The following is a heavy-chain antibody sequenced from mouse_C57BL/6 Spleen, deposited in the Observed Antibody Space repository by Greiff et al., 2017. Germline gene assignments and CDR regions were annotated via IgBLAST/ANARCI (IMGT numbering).Heavy chain of an antibody. D-gene: IGHD1-1*01. CDR3: TREGITTDSFDY. CDR2: IDPETGGT. Sequence: VQLQQPGAELVMPGASVKLSCKASGYTFTDYEMHWVKQTPVHGLEWIGAIDPETGGTAYNQKFKGKAILTADKSSSTAYMELRSLTSEDSAVYYCTREGITTDSFDYWGQGTTLTVSS. CDR1: GYTFTDYE. V-gene: IGHV1-15*01. J-gene: IGHJ2*01.